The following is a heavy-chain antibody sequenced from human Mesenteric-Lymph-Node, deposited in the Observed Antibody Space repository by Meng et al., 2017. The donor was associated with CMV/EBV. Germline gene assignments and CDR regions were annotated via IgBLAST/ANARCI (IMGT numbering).Heavy chain of an antibody. V-gene: IGHV1-69*10. Sequence: SVKVSCKASGGTFSSYAISWVRQAPGQGLEWMGGIIPILGIANYAQKFQGRVTITADKSTSTAYMELSSLRSEDTAVYYCARDPAIVVVPAATYGMDVWGQGTTVTVSS. D-gene: IGHD2-2*01. CDR1: GGTFSSYA. CDR3: ARDPAIVVVPAATYGMDV. J-gene: IGHJ6*02. CDR2: IIPILGIA.